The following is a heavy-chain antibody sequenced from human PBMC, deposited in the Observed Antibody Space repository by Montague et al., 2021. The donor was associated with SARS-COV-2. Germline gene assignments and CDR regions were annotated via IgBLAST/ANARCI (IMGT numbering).Heavy chain of an antibody. CDR2: IYYSGST. Sequence: SETLSLTCTVSGGSISSYYWSWIRQPPGKGLEWIGYIYYSGSTNYNPSLKSRVTISVDTSKNLFSLKLSSVTAADTAVYYCARGMHYYDSSGYYFDYWGQGTLVTVSS. V-gene: IGHV4-59*01. CDR1: GGSISSYY. J-gene: IGHJ4*02. D-gene: IGHD3-22*01. CDR3: ARGMHYYDSSGYYFDY.